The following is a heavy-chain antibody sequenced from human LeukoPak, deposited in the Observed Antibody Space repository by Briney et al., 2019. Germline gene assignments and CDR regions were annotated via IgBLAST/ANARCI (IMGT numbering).Heavy chain of an antibody. Sequence: SETLSLTCAVYGGSFSGYYWSWIRQPPGKGLEWIGEINHSGSTNYNPSLKSRVTISVDTSKNQFSLKLSSVTAADTAVYYCARHDGRGGATMGALDSWGQGSLVTVSS. CDR2: INHSGST. V-gene: IGHV4-34*01. J-gene: IGHJ4*02. CDR1: GGSFSGYY. CDR3: ARHDGRGGATMGALDS. D-gene: IGHD5-12*01.